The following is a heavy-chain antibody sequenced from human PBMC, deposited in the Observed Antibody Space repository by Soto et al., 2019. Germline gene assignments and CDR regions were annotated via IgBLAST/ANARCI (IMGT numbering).Heavy chain of an antibody. CDR3: ARGRTIHGPYYYYYYYMDV. D-gene: IGHD1-1*01. J-gene: IGHJ6*03. V-gene: IGHV4-34*01. CDR1: GGSFSGYY. CDR2: INHSGST. Sequence: ASETLSLTCAVYGGSFSGYYWSWIRQPPGKGLERIGEINHSGSTNYNPSLKSRVTISVDTSKNQFSLKLSSVTAADTAVYYCARGRTIHGPYYYYYYYMDVWGKGTTVTVSS.